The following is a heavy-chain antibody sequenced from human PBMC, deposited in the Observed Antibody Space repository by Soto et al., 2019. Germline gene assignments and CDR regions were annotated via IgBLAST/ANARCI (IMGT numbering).Heavy chain of an antibody. CDR1: GFTFSSYA. J-gene: IGHJ4*02. V-gene: IGHV3-30-3*01. Sequence: QVQLVESGGGVVQPGRSLRLSCAASGFTFSSYAMHWVRQAPGKGLEGVAVISYDGSNKYYADSVKGRFTISRENSKPTLYLQMNSLRAEETAVYYCASRSGLRWFGELLPPLDYWGQGPLVTVSS. CDR2: ISYDGSNK. CDR3: ASRSGLRWFGELLPPLDY. D-gene: IGHD3-10*01.